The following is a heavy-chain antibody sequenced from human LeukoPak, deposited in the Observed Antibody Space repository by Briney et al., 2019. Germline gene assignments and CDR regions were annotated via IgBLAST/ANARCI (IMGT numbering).Heavy chain of an antibody. CDR3: ARDSSGHAY. V-gene: IGHV3-30-3*01. CDR1: GFTVSSYA. D-gene: IGHD3-22*01. J-gene: IGHJ4*02. CDR2: ISYDGSNK. Sequence: GGSLRLSCAASGFTVSSYAMHWVRQAPGKGLEWVAVISYDGSNKYYADSVKGRFTISRDNSKNTLYLQMNSLRAEDTAVYYCARDSSGHAYWGQGTLVTVSS.